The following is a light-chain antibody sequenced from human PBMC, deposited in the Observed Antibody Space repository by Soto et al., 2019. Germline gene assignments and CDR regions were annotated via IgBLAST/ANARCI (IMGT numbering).Light chain of an antibody. CDR3: QSYDSSLRVVV. CDR1: SSNIGAGYD. Sequence: QSVLTQPPSVSGAPGQRVTISCTGSSSNIGAGYDVHWYQQLPGTAPKLLIYGNSNRPSGVPDRFSGSKSGTSASLAITGLQAEDEADYCCQSYDSSLRVVVFGGGTKLTVL. CDR2: GNS. J-gene: IGLJ2*01. V-gene: IGLV1-40*01.